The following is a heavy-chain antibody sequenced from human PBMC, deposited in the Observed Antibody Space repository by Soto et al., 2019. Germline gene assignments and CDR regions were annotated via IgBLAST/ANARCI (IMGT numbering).Heavy chain of an antibody. J-gene: IGHJ6*02. V-gene: IGHV3-7*01. CDR2: IKQDGSEK. CDR1: GFTFSSYW. Sequence: EVQLVESGGGLVQPGGSLRLSCAASGFTFSSYWMSWVRQAPGKGLEWVANIKQDGSEKYYVDSVKGRFTISRDNAKNSLYLQMNSLRAEDTAVYYCARDLNWLAPYYYYGMDVWGQGTTVTVSS. CDR3: ARDLNWLAPYYYYGMDV. D-gene: IGHD1-1*01.